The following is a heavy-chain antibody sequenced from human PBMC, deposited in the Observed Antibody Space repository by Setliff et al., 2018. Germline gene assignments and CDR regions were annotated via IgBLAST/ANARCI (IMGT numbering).Heavy chain of an antibody. CDR1: GFIFRSYE. CDR2: INSGGTKI. Sequence: GGSLRLSCAASGFIFRSYEMNWVRQTPGEGLEWVSYINSGGTKIYYADSVEGRFTISRDNGKNSLFLQMNSVRGEDTAIYYCARSINGYQQRYDIWGQGALVTVSS. CDR3: ARSINGYQQRYDI. D-gene: IGHD3-22*01. V-gene: IGHV3-48*03. J-gene: IGHJ4*02.